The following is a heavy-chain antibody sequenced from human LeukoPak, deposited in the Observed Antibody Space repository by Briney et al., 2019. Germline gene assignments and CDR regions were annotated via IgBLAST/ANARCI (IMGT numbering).Heavy chain of an antibody. J-gene: IGHJ6*02. V-gene: IGHV3-7*05. Sequence: PGGSLRLSCAASGVTFSSSWMSWVRQAPGKGLEWVATIKQDGSETYYVDFLKGRFSTSRDNAKNSLYLQMNSLGADDTAVYYCAGGTGMDVWGQGTTVTVSS. CDR1: GVTFSSSW. CDR2: IKQDGSET. CDR3: AGGTGMDV.